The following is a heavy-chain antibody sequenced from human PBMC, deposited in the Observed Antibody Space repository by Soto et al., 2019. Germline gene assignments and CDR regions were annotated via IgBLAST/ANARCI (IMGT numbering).Heavy chain of an antibody. CDR1: GDSISSYY. CDR3: ALRSMAVVPEY. V-gene: IGHV4-59*01. Sequence: QVQLQESGPGLVKPSETLSLTCAVSGDSISSYYCMWIRQPPGKGLESIGYLYYGRSANYTPSLKRPVTLSADTSTNQCSLTLSSMTAADTAVYYCALRSMAVVPEYWGQGTLVTVSS. J-gene: IGHJ4*02. CDR2: LYYGRSA. D-gene: IGHD3-22*01.